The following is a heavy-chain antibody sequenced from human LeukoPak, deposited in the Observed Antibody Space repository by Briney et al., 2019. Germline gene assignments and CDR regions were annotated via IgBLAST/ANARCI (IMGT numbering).Heavy chain of an antibody. D-gene: IGHD3-10*01. Sequence: GGSLRLSCAASRFTFNSYAMSWVRQAPGKGLEWVSTISGSGGSTYYADSVEGRFTISRDNSKDTLYLQLNRLRAEDTAVYYCAKDVWAYGSGNYVNHGFDFWGPGTMVTVSS. CDR1: RFTFNSYA. CDR2: ISGSGGST. V-gene: IGHV3-23*01. CDR3: AKDVWAYGSGNYVNHGFDF. J-gene: IGHJ3*01.